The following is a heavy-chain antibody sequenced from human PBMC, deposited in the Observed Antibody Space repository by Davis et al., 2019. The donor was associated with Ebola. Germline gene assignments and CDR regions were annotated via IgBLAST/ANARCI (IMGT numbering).Heavy chain of an antibody. CDR2: IYYSGST. CDR3: ARYLAVAEGERTYYYGMDV. J-gene: IGHJ6*02. CDR1: GGSISSSSYY. V-gene: IGHV4-39*01. Sequence: SETLSLTCTVSGGSISSSSYYWGWIRQPPGKGLEWIGSIYYSGSTYYNPSLKSRVTISVDTSKNQFSLKLSSVTAADTAVYYCARYLAVAEGERTYYYGMDVWGQGTTVTVSS. D-gene: IGHD6-19*01.